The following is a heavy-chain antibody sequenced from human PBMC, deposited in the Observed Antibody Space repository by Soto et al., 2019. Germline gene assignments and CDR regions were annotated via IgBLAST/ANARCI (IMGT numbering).Heavy chain of an antibody. CDR3: ARFRGDYGDYLAFDI. Sequence: QLQLQESGPGLVKPSETLSLTCTVSGGSISSSSYYWGWIRQPPGKGLEWIGSIYYSGSTYYNPSLNSRVTISVDTSRNQFPLKLSSVTAADTAVYYCARFRGDYGDYLAFDIWGQGTMVTVSS. J-gene: IGHJ3*02. CDR2: IYYSGST. V-gene: IGHV4-39*01. CDR1: GGSISSSSYY. D-gene: IGHD4-17*01.